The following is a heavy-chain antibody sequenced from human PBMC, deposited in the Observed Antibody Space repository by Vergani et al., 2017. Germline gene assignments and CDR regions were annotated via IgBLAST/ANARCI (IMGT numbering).Heavy chain of an antibody. J-gene: IGHJ3*02. CDR2: IYPGDSDT. CDR3: ARHERGLQFMITDDAFDI. V-gene: IGHV5-51*01. Sequence: EVQLVQSGAEVKQPGESLKISCKGSGYSFTSYWIGWVRQMPGKGLEWMGIIYPGDSDTRYSPSFQGQVTISADKSISPAYLQWSSLKASDTAMYYCARHERGLQFMITDDAFDIWGQGTMVTVSS. D-gene: IGHD3-16*01. CDR1: GYSFTSYW.